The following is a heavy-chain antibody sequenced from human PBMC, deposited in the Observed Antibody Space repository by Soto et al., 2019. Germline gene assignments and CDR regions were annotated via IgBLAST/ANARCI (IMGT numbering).Heavy chain of an antibody. CDR3: ARDRLVVAVTHLPTPTYGMDV. V-gene: IGHV4-31*03. CDR2: IYYSGST. CDR1: GGSISSGGYY. D-gene: IGHD2-15*01. Sequence: SETLSLTCTVSGGSISSGGYYWSWIRQHPGKGLEWIGYIYYSGSTYYNPSLKSRVTISVDTSKNQFSLKLSSVTAADTAVYYCARDRLVVAVTHLPTPTYGMDVWGQGSTVTVSS. J-gene: IGHJ6*02.